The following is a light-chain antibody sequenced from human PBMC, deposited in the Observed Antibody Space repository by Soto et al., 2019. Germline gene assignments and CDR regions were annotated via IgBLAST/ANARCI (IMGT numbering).Light chain of an antibody. V-gene: IGLV2-14*03. CDR3: SSFTSSNTLL. J-gene: IGLJ2*01. CDR1: SSAVGGYIY. Sequence: QSALTQPASVSGSPGQSITISCTGTSSAVGGYIYVSWHQQHPGTAPKLMIYDVTIRPSGVSHRFSGSKSGNTASLTISNLQAEDEADYYCSSFTSSNTLLFGGGTKLTVL. CDR2: DVT.